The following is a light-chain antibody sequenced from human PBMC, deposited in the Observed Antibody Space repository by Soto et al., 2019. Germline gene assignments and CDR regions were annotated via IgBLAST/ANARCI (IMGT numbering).Light chain of an antibody. CDR1: DSNFGFNK. V-gene: IGLV1-51*01. CDR3: GTRASSLTCYV. CDR2: NNK. Sequence: QSVLTHPPSVSAAPGQKVNISCSGSDSNFGFNKVSWYQPCPGTAPELHLNNNKRRPSGNPDRLCGSKSGTSATLVNTGLQTGDEAGYYCGTRASSLTCYVVATGT. J-gene: IGLJ1*01.